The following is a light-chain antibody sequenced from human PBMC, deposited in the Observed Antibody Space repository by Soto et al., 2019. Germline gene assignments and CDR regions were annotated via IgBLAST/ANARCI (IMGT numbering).Light chain of an antibody. CDR3: QQYDSSPLYT. CDR1: QSVGSSH. J-gene: IGKJ2*01. CDR2: GAS. V-gene: IGKV3-20*01. Sequence: PGARATLSCRASQSVGSSHLAWYQQKPGQAPRLVIYGASSRATGIPDRFSGSGSGTDFTLTISRLEPEDFAVYYCQQYDSSPLYTFGQGTKLEIK.